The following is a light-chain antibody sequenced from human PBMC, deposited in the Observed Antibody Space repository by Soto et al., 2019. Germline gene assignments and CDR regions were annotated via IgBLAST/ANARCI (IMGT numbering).Light chain of an antibody. V-gene: IGKV1-39*01. J-gene: IGKJ2*01. Sequence: DIQMTQSPSSLSASVGDRVTITCRASQSISSYLNLYQQKPGKAPKLLIYAASSLQSGVPSRFSGSGSGTDFTLTISSLLPEDFATYYCQQSYSTPPYTFGQGTKLEIK. CDR3: QQSYSTPPYT. CDR2: AAS. CDR1: QSISSY.